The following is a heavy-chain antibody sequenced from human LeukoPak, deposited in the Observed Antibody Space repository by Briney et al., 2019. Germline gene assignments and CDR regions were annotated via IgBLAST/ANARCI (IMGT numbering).Heavy chain of an antibody. D-gene: IGHD5-12*01. V-gene: IGHV3-30*18. CDR3: AKDRRATLDY. CDR1: GFTFSSYG. Sequence: GGSPRLSCAASGFTFSSYGMHWVRQAPGKGLEWVAVISYDGSNKYYADSVKGRFTISRDNSKNTLYLQMNSLRAEDTAVYYCAKDRRATLDYWGQGTLVTVSS. CDR2: ISYDGSNK. J-gene: IGHJ4*02.